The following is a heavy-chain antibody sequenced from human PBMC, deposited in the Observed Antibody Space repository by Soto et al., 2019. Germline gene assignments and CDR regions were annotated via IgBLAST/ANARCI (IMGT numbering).Heavy chain of an antibody. CDR3: ASRPTTYYYDSSGYWSAFDI. J-gene: IGHJ3*02. V-gene: IGHV5-51*01. CDR2: IYPGDSDT. Sequence: GESLKISCKGSGYSFTSYWIGWVRQMPGKGLEWMGIIYPGDSDTRYSPSFQGQVTISADKSISTAYLQWSSLKASDTAMYYCASRPTTYYYDSSGYWSAFDIWGQGTMVTVSS. CDR1: GYSFTSYW. D-gene: IGHD3-22*01.